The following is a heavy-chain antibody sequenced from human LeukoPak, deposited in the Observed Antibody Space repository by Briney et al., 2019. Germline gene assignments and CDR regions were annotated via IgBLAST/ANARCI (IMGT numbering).Heavy chain of an antibody. Sequence: DSVKGRFSISRDNAENSLYLQMTGLRADDTAVYYCAREWSYYSVHFDYWGQGTPATVSS. V-gene: IGHV3-7*01. CDR3: AREWSYYSVHFDY. J-gene: IGHJ4*02. D-gene: IGHD1-26*01.